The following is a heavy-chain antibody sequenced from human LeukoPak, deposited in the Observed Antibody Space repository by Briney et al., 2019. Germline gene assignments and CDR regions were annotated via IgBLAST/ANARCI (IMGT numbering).Heavy chain of an antibody. J-gene: IGHJ6*03. Sequence: GGSVRLSCAASGFTFSTYGMSWVRQAPGKGLECVSAISGNGYYTYYADSVKGRFTISRDNSKNTLFLQMNSLRAEDTAVYFCAKLPQGGGDHYYIEVWGKGTTVTVSS. CDR1: GFTFSTYG. D-gene: IGHD2-21*02. CDR2: ISGNGYYT. CDR3: AKLPQGGGDHYYIEV. V-gene: IGHV3-23*01.